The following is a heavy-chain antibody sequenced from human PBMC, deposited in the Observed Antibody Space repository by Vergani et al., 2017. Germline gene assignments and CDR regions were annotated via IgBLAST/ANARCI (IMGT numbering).Heavy chain of an antibody. D-gene: IGHD2-15*01. Sequence: QVKLEESGGGVVQPGRSLRLSCAASVFSSGNYAMHWVRQAPGKGLEWVGVISYDGTEKKYADSVDGRFTISRNKSKKMMSLQMNSLRVEDTAVYDCARGGKGIIMVVPSTHLWGQGTQVSVS. CDR1: VFSSGNYA. CDR3: ARGGKGIIMVVPSTHL. CDR2: ISYDGTEK. V-gene: IGHV3-30-3*01. J-gene: IGHJ4*02.